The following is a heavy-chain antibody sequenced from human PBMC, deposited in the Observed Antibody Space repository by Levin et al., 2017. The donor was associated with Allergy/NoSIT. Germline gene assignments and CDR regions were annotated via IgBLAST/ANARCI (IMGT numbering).Heavy chain of an antibody. CDR2: IGTAGDT. Sequence: GESLKISCAASGFTFSSYDMHWVRQATGKGLEWVSAIGTAGDTYYPGSVKGRFTISRENAKNSLYLQMNSLRAGDTAVYYCARSVPMVRGVIWVGAFDIWAKGQWSPSLQ. J-gene: IGHJ3*02. CDR3: ARSVPMVRGVIWVGAFDI. CDR1: GFTFSSYD. D-gene: IGHD3-10*01. V-gene: IGHV3-13*04.